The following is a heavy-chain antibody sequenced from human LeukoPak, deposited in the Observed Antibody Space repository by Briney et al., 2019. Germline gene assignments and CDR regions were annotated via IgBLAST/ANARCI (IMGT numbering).Heavy chain of an antibody. CDR2: IYSGGST. J-gene: IGHJ3*02. CDR1: GFTFSSYA. V-gene: IGHV3-53*01. CDR3: ARLWELHDAFDI. Sequence: GGSLRLSCAASGFTFSSYAMHWVRQAPGKGLEWVSVIYSGGSTYYADSVKGRFTISRDNSKNTLYLQMNSLRAEDTAVYYCARLWELHDAFDIWGQGTMVTVSS. D-gene: IGHD1-26*01.